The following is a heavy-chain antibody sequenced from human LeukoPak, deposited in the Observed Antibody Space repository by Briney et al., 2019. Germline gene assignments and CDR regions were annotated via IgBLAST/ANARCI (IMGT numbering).Heavy chain of an antibody. V-gene: IGHV3-23*01. J-gene: IGHJ4*02. D-gene: IGHD5-24*01. CDR2: ISSSGGST. CDR3: AKGTGRDGYYPLDY. CDR1: GFTFSSYD. Sequence: GGSLRLSCAASGFTFSSYDMSWVRQAPGKGLEWVSTISSSGGSTYYADSVKGRFTISRDNSKNTLYLQMNSLRAEDTAVYYCAKGTGRDGYYPLDYWGQGTLVTVSS.